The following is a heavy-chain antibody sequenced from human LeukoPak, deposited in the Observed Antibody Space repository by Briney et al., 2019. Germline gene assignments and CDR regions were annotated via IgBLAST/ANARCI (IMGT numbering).Heavy chain of an antibody. CDR1: GYTFTSYA. J-gene: IGHJ4*02. V-gene: IGHV7-4-1*02. Sequence: GASVKVSCKASGYTFTSYAMNWVRQAPGQGLEWMGWINTNTGNPTYAQGFTGRFVFSLDTSVSTAYLQISSLKAEDTAVYYCASYDGALMKQQLFPYYFDYWGQGTLVTVSS. CDR2: INTNTGNP. CDR3: ASYDGALMKQQLFPYYFDY. D-gene: IGHD6-13*01.